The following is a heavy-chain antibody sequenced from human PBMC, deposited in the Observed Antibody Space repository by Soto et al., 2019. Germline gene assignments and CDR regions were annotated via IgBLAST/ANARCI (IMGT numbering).Heavy chain of an antibody. D-gene: IGHD4-17*01. V-gene: IGHV4-39*02. J-gene: IGHJ3*02. Sequence: PSETLSLTCTVSGGSISSSSYYWGWIRQPPGKGLEWIGSIYYSGSTYYNPSLKSRVTISVDTSKNQFSLKLSSVTAADTAVYYCARDLRWAGFDDAFDIWGQGTMVT. CDR2: IYYSGST. CDR1: GGSISSSSYY. CDR3: ARDLRWAGFDDAFDI.